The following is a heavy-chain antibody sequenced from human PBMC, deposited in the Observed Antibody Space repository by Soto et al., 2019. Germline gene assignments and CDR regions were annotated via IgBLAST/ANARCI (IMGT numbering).Heavy chain of an antibody. V-gene: IGHV3-30*18. Sequence: PGGSLRLSCAASGFTFSSYGMHWVRQAPGKGLEWVAVISYDGSNKYYADSVKGRFTISRDNSKNTLYLQMNSLRAEDTAVYYCAKSGGSGSYYNFPYYFDYWGQGTLVTVSS. CDR3: AKSGGSGSYYNFPYYFDY. CDR1: GFTFSSYG. CDR2: ISYDGSNK. J-gene: IGHJ4*02. D-gene: IGHD3-10*01.